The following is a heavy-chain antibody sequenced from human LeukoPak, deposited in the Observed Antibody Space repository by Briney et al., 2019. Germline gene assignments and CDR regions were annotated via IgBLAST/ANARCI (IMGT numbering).Heavy chain of an antibody. CDR1: GYTFTYRY. V-gene: IGHV1-45*02. CDR3: AFQGSLDDYGDFVAAFDV. CDR2: ITPFNRNT. D-gene: IGHD4-17*01. J-gene: IGHJ3*01. Sequence: SVKVSCTTSGYTFTYRYLHWVRQAPGQALEWMGWITPFNRNTSYAQRFQDRVALTRDPSMTTAYMELTSLRSVDTAMYYCAFQGSLDDYGDFVAAFDVWGQGTMVTVST.